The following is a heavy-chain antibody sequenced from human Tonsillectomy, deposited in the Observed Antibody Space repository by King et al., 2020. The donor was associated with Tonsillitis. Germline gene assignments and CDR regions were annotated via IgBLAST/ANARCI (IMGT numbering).Heavy chain of an antibody. D-gene: IGHD6-13*01. CDR1: GYTFTDYY. Sequence: VQLVESGAEVKKPGASVKVSCKASGYTFTDYYIHWVRQAPGPGLEWMGWINPNSGGTNCAQNFQGRVTMTRDTSISTAYIELSRLKSDDTAVYYCARDRSGLRLAAAGTLGYWGQGTLVTVSS. CDR3: ARDRSGLRLAAAGTLGY. CDR2: INPNSGGT. J-gene: IGHJ4*02. V-gene: IGHV1-2*02.